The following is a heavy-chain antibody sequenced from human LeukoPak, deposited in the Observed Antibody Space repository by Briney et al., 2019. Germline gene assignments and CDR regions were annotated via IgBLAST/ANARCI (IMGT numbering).Heavy chain of an antibody. CDR1: GYMFTSHG. J-gene: IGHJ6*03. CDR3: ARDYQVRDSSGWYGSYYYYMDV. D-gene: IGHD6-19*01. CDR2: ISAQNGNT. Sequence: ASVKVSCKSSGYMFTSHGIHWLRQAPGQGLEWMGWISAQNGNTNYMQQFLGRVTMTRDTSASTAYMELRSLKSDDTAVYYCARDYQVRDSSGWYGSYYYYMDVWGKGTTVTVSS. V-gene: IGHV1-18*01.